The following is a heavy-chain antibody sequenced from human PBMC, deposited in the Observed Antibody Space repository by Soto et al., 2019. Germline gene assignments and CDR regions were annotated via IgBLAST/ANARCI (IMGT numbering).Heavy chain of an antibody. CDR1: GGSLSNYG. V-gene: IGHV1-69*13. D-gene: IGHD3-3*01. CDR3: ARTSLTIFGPSNDYYGMGV. J-gene: IGHJ6*02. Sequence: SVKVSCKASGGSLSNYGISWVRQAPGQGLEWMGGIIPVFGTANYAQKFQGRVTITADESTNIVYMDVTSLRSEDTAVYYCARTSLTIFGPSNDYYGMGVWGLGTTVTVSS. CDR2: IIPVFGTA.